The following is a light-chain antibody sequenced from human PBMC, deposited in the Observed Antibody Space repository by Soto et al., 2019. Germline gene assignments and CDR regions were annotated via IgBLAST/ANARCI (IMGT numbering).Light chain of an antibody. CDR1: QSVSSSY. CDR3: QQYSISPWT. J-gene: IGKJ1*01. CDR2: AAS. V-gene: IGKV3-20*01. Sequence: EIVLTQSPGTLSLSPWERATLSCRASQSVSSSYLAWYQQKPGQAPRLLIYAASSRATGIPDRFSGSGSGTDFTLTISRLEPEDFAVYYCQQYSISPWTFGQGTKWIS.